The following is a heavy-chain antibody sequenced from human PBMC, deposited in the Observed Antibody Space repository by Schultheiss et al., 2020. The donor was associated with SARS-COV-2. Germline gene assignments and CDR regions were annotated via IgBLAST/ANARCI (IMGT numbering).Heavy chain of an antibody. D-gene: IGHD3-22*01. CDR1: GFTFDDYA. V-gene: IGHV3-9*01. CDR3: AKETYDSTSAGAFDI. Sequence: GGSLRLSCAASGFTFDDYAMHWVRQAPGKGLEWVSGISWNSGSIGYADSVKGRFTISRDNSKNTLYLQMNSLRAEDTAVYYCAKETYDSTSAGAFDIWGQGTMVTVSS. CDR2: ISWNSGSI. J-gene: IGHJ3*02.